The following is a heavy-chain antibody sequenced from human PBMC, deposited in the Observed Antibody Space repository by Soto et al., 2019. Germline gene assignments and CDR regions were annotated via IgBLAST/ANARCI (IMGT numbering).Heavy chain of an antibody. Sequence: GGSLRLSCAASGFTFSSYGMSWVRQAPGKGLDWISVITGSGGSPHAANTYYADSVRGRFIISRDDSRKTVSLDMNSLRGEDSAVYYCATEGAKTTWNFDYWGQGTVVTVSS. D-gene: IGHD1-1*01. J-gene: IGHJ4*02. CDR2: ITGSGGSPHAANT. CDR3: ATEGAKTTWNFDY. V-gene: IGHV3-23*01. CDR1: GFTFSSYG.